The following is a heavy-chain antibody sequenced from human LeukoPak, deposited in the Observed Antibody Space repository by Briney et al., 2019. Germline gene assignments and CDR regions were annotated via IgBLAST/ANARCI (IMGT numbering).Heavy chain of an antibody. CDR3: ASFNDYYGSGSYYSGWFDP. CDR1: GGSISSYY. J-gene: IGHJ5*02. V-gene: IGHV4-59*01. D-gene: IGHD3-10*01. CDR2: IYYSGST. Sequence: SETLSLTCTVSGGSISSYYWSWIRQPPGKGLEWIGYIYYSGSTNYNPSLKSRDTISVDTSKNQFSLKLSSVTAADTAVYYCASFNDYYGSGSYYSGWFDPWGQGTLVTVSS.